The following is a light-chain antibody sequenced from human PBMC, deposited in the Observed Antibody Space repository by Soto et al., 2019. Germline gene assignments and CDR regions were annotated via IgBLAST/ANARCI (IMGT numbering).Light chain of an antibody. CDR2: TNN. J-gene: IGLJ2*01. CDR1: SSNIGSHI. V-gene: IGLV1-44*01. Sequence: QSVLTQPPSASGAPGQRVTISCSGSSSNIGSHIVNWYQQVPGTAPKLLIYTNNQRPSGVPDRFSGSKSGTSASLAISGLQSEDEADYYCAAWDDSAFGVVFSGGTKLTVL. CDR3: AAWDDSAFGVV.